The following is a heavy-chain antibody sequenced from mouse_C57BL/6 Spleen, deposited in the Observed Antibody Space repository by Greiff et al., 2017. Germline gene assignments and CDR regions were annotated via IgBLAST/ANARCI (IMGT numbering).Heavy chain of an antibody. CDR3: TTPIYDGYYYFDY. Sequence: VQLQQSGAELVRPGASVKLSCTASGFNIKDDYMHWVKQRPEQGLEWIGWIDPENGDTEYASKFQGKATITADTSSNTAYLQLSSLTSEDTAVYYCTTPIYDGYYYFDYWGHGTTLTVSS. V-gene: IGHV14-4*01. CDR1: GFNIKDDY. J-gene: IGHJ2*01. CDR2: IDPENGDT. D-gene: IGHD2-3*01.